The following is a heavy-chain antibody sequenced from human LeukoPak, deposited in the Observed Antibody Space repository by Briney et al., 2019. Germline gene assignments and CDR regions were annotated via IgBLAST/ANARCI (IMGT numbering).Heavy chain of an antibody. J-gene: IGHJ3*02. D-gene: IGHD4-17*01. CDR2: IKSKTDGGTT. CDR1: GFTFSSYW. CDR3: TTEGAVTTKGAFDI. V-gene: IGHV3-15*01. Sequence: PGGSLRLSCAASGFTFSSYWMSWVRQAPGKGLEWVGRIKSKTDGGTTDYAAPVKGRFTISRDDAKNMVYLQMNSLKIEDTAVYYCTTEGAVTTKGAFDIWGQGTMVTVSS.